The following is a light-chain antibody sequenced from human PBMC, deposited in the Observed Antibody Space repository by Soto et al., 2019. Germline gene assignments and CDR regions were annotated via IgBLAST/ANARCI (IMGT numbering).Light chain of an antibody. J-gene: IGKJ1*01. CDR2: DAS. CDR1: QSVSRN. Sequence: EIVMTQSPATLSVSPGETVTLSCRASQSVSRNVAWYQQKPGQAPRLLIFDASTMATGVPARFTGRGSGTEFTLTISSLQSEDFAVYYCQQYNNWPWTFGQGTKVDIK. CDR3: QQYNNWPWT. V-gene: IGKV3D-15*01.